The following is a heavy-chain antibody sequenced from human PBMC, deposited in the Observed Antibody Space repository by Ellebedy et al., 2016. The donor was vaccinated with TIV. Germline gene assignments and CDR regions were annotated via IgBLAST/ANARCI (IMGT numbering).Heavy chain of an antibody. CDR1: GFTFSNNW. J-gene: IGHJ6*02. CDR3: ASLPVVTAGNYRLDV. V-gene: IGHV3-74*01. Sequence: GESLKISCAASGFTFSNNWMHWVRQAPGKGLVWVSRINTIGSSTSYADSVKGRFTISRDNAMNTLYLQMTSLRAEETAVYYCASLPVVTAGNYRLDVWGQGTTVTVSS. D-gene: IGHD2-21*02. CDR2: INTIGSST.